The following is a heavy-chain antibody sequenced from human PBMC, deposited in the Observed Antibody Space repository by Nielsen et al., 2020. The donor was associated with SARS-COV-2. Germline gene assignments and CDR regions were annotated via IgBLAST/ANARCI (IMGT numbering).Heavy chain of an antibody. CDR2: ISGSGGST. CDR3: AKAAYGDNSPAYYYYGMDV. J-gene: IGHJ6*02. CDR1: GFTFSSYA. D-gene: IGHD4-23*01. Sequence: GGSLRLSCAASGFTFSSYAMSWVRQAPGKGLEWVSAISGSGGSTYYADSVKGRFTISRDNSKNTLYLQMNSLRAEDTAVYYCAKAAYGDNSPAYYYYGMDVWGQGTTVTVSS. V-gene: IGHV3-23*01.